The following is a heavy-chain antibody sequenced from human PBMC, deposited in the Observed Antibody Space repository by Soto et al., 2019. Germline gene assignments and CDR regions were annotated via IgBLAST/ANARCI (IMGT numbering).Heavy chain of an antibody. Sequence: PSETLSLTCTVSGGSISSGGYYWSWIRQHPGKGLEWIGYIYYSGSTYYNPSLKSRVTISVDTSKNQFSLKLSSVTAADTAVYYCARDLAHCSSTSCYTGDYGMDVWGQGTTVTVSS. J-gene: IGHJ6*02. CDR2: IYYSGST. CDR3: ARDLAHCSSTSCYTGDYGMDV. D-gene: IGHD2-2*02. V-gene: IGHV4-31*03. CDR1: GGSISSGGYY.